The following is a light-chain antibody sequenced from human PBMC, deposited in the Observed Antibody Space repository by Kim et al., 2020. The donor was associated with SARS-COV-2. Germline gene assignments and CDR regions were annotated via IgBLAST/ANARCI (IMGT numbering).Light chain of an antibody. Sequence: SSTPGRGATTSRGTQHSSSYFVSYQQQPAGHAPLLIYDDASMRSAGTPARCSGSGAGTDFTLIISMQAHDDVAVYCCQQRSNTRTFGGGTKVDIK. CDR2: DAS. J-gene: IGKJ4*02. V-gene: IGKV3-11*01. CDR1: HSSSY. CDR3: QQRSNTRT.